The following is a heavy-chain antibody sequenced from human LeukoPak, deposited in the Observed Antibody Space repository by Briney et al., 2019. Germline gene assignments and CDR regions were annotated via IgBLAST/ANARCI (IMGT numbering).Heavy chain of an antibody. CDR1: GYSFTNYW. Sequence: GESLKISCKGSGYSFTNYWIGWVRQLPGKGLEWVAIIYPGDSDTRYSLSFQGQVTISADKSISTAYLQWSSLKASDTAIYYCARPNYGGTYDCWYFDLWGRGTLVTVSS. CDR2: IYPGDSDT. D-gene: IGHD1-26*01. V-gene: IGHV5-51*01. J-gene: IGHJ2*01. CDR3: ARPNYGGTYDCWYFDL.